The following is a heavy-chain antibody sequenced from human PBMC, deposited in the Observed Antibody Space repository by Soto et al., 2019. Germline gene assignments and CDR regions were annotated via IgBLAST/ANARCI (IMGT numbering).Heavy chain of an antibody. CDR3: AKDSSEGFLGDYYYYGMDV. CDR2: ISYDGSNK. D-gene: IGHD3-16*01. J-gene: IGHJ6*02. Sequence: GGSLRLSCAASGFTFSSYGMHWVRQAPGKGLEWVAVISYDGSNKYYADSVKGRFTISRDNSKNTLYLQMNSLRAEDTAVYYCAKDSSEGFLGDYYYYGMDVWGQGTTVTVSS. CDR1: GFTFSSYG. V-gene: IGHV3-30*18.